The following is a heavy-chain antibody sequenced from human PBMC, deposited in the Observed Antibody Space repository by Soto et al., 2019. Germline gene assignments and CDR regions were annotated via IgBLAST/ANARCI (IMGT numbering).Heavy chain of an antibody. J-gene: IGHJ4*02. CDR2: IGIKGGST. CDR1: GFNFYRYA. V-gene: IGHV3-23*01. Sequence: GGSRRLSCAASGFNFYRYAMNWVRQVPGKGLEWVSSIGIKGGSTDYADSVKGRFTISRDNSKNTLYLQMNSLRAEDTAEYFCAKAGDDFWSDYLYYFDHWGQGTLVTVSS. CDR3: AKAGDDFWSDYLYYFDH. D-gene: IGHD3-3*01.